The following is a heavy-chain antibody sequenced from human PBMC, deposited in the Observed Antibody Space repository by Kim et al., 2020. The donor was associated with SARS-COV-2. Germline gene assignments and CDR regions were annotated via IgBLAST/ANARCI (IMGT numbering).Heavy chain of an antibody. CDR3: ATLDYGDFHDY. D-gene: IGHD4-17*01. V-gene: IGHV4-34*01. CDR2: INHSGST. CDR1: GGSFSGYY. Sequence: SETLSLTCAVYGGSFSGYYWSWIRQPPGKGLEWIGEINHSGSTNYNPSLKSRVTISVDTSKNQFSLKLSSVTAADTAVYYCATLDYGDFHDYLGQGTLVTVSS. J-gene: IGHJ4*02.